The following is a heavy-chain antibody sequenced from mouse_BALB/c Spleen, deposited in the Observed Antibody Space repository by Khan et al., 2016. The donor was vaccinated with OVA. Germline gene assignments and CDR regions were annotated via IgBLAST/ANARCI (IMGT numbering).Heavy chain of an antibody. Sequence: QMQLEESGPGLVAPLQSLSITCTISGFSLTNYGVHWVRQPPGKGLEWLVVIWSDGSTTYNSALKSRLTISKDNSKSQVFLKMNSLQTDDTAVYFCARQPYYHYNIMDYWGQGTSVTVSS. J-gene: IGHJ4*01. CDR3: ARQPYYHYNIMDY. CDR2: IWSDGST. V-gene: IGHV2-6-1*01. D-gene: IGHD2-10*01. CDR1: GFSLTNYG.